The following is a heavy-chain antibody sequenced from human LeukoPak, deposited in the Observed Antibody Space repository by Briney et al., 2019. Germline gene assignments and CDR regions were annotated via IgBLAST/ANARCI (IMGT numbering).Heavy chain of an antibody. D-gene: IGHD1-26*01. Sequence: PSETLSLTCTVSGGSISSYYWSWIWQPPGKGLEWIGYMYYSGNTNYNPSLKSRVTTSVDSSKNQFSLKLSSVTAADTAVYYCARHTLVGARNAFDIWGQGTMVTVSS. V-gene: IGHV4-59*08. CDR1: GGSISSYY. J-gene: IGHJ3*02. CDR2: MYYSGNT. CDR3: ARHTLVGARNAFDI.